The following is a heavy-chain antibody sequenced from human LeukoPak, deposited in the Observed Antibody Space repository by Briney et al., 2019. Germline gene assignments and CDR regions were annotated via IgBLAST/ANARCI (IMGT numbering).Heavy chain of an antibody. CDR1: GFTFSSYG. J-gene: IGHJ5*02. Sequence: GGSLRLSCAASGFTFSSYGMHLVRQAPGKGLEWVAVISYDGNNKYYADSVKGRFTIYRDNSKNTLYLQMNSLRAEDTAVYYCAKGRSGWLYNWFDPWGQGTLVTVSS. V-gene: IGHV3-30*18. D-gene: IGHD6-19*01. CDR3: AKGRSGWLYNWFDP. CDR2: ISYDGNNK.